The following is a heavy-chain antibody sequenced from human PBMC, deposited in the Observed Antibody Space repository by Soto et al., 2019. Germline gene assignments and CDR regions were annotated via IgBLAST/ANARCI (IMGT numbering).Heavy chain of an antibody. CDR1: GFTLSSYE. V-gene: IGHV3-48*03. CDR3: ARDGYLKTIFAVVAPGYYYGMDV. Sequence: HPXGCLRLSCAASGFTLSSYEMNWVRQAPGKGLEWVSYISSSVSTIYYADSVKGRFTISRDNAKNSLYLQMNSLRAEDTAVYYCARDGYLKTIFAVVAPGYYYGMDVWGQRTTVTVSS. D-gene: IGHD3-3*01. J-gene: IGHJ6*02. CDR2: ISSSVSTI.